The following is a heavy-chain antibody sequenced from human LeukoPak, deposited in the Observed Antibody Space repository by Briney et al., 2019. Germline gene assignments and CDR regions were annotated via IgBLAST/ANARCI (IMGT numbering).Heavy chain of an antibody. Sequence: PSETLSLTCTVSGGSISSYYWSWLRQPPGKGLEWIGYIYYSGSTNYNPSLKSRVTISVDTSKNQFSLKLSSVTAADTAVYYCARVGRGSYFDYWGQGTLVTVSS. J-gene: IGHJ4*02. V-gene: IGHV4-59*01. D-gene: IGHD3-16*01. CDR3: ARVGRGSYFDY. CDR2: IYYSGST. CDR1: GGSISSYY.